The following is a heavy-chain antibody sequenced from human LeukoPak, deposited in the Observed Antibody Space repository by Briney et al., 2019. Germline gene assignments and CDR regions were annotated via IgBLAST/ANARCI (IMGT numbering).Heavy chain of an antibody. Sequence: SLQISCTAAGFTFGNYSMSYFRQVPGKGLECVGCIKSKASGGTTKYDASVKGRFTISGDDSKSTAYLQMNSLKTEDTAVYYCARDIVGGYGYFDYWGQGSLVTVSS. V-gene: IGHV3-49*03. CDR2: IKSKASGGTT. CDR3: ARDIVGGYGYFDY. J-gene: IGHJ4*02. CDR1: GFTFGNYS. D-gene: IGHD3-16*01.